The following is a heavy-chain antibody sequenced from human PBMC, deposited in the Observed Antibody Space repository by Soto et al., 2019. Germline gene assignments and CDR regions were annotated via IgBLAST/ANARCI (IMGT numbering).Heavy chain of an antibody. CDR2: IYYSGST. J-gene: IGHJ5*02. V-gene: IGHV4-59*01. CDR1: GGSISSYY. CDR3: ARDYIGYYDILTGYSLNWFDP. D-gene: IGHD3-9*01. Sequence: ASETLSLTCTVSGGSISSYYWSWIRQPPGKGLEWIGYIYYSGSTNYNPSLKSRVTISVDTSKNQFSLKLSSVTAADTAVYYCARDYIGYYDILTGYSLNWFDPWGQGTLVTVSS.